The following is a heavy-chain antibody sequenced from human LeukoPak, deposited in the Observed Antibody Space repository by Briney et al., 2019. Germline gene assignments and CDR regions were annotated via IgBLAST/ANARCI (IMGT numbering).Heavy chain of an antibody. D-gene: IGHD4-17*01. CDR3: ARGTVTAPDY. CDR1: GYTFTGYY. J-gene: IGHJ4*02. V-gene: IGHV1-2*02. CDR2: INPNSGDT. Sequence: ASVKVSCKASGYTFTGYYMHWVRQAPGQGLEWMGWINPNSGDTNYAQKFQGRVTMTRDTSISTAYMELNSLRAEDTAVYSCARGTVTAPDYWGQGTLVTVSS.